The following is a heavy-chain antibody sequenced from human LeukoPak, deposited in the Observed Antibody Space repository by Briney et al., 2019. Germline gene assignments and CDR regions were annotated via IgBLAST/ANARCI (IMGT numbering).Heavy chain of an antibody. CDR2: INPNSGGT. Sequence: ASVNVSCTASGYTFTGYYMHWVRQAPGQGLEWMGWINPNSGGTNYAQKFQGRVTMTRDTSISTAYMELSRLRSDDTAVYYCAGTLDYGDPTSPIDYWGQGTLVTVSS. CDR1: GYTFTGYY. V-gene: IGHV1-2*02. J-gene: IGHJ4*02. D-gene: IGHD4-17*01. CDR3: AGTLDYGDPTSPIDY.